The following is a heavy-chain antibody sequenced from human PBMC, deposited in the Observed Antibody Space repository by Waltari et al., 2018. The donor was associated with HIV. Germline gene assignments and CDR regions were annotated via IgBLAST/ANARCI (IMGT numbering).Heavy chain of an antibody. CDR2: ISSSSIYI. J-gene: IGHJ6*02. CDR1: GFTFSSYS. D-gene: IGHD3-22*01. V-gene: IGHV3-21*01. CDR3: ARQDSSGGNYYYGMDV. Sequence: EVQLVESGGGLVKPGGSLSLSCEASGFTFSSYSMNGVRQAPGKGLELVSSISSSSIYISYADSVKGRFTISRDNAKNSLYLQMNSLRAEDTAVYYCARQDSSGGNYYYGMDVWGQGTTVTVSS.